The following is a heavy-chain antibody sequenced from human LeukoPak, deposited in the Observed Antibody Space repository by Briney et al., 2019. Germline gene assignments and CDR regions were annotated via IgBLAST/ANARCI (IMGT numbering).Heavy chain of an antibody. Sequence: PGGSLRLSCAASGFTFSNHGMSWVRQASGKGLEWVSAVSDSGSDTYYADSVKGRFTISRDNSKNTLYLQMNSLRVEDTAVYYCVKHLNVTTRAFDYWGQGTLVTVSS. CDR2: VSDSGSDT. V-gene: IGHV3-23*01. CDR3: VKHLNVTTRAFDY. J-gene: IGHJ4*02. CDR1: GFTFSNHG. D-gene: IGHD1-14*01.